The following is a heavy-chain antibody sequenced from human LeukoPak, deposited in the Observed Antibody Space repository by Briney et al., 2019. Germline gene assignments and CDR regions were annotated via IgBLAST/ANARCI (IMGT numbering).Heavy chain of an antibody. CDR1: GYTFTNNA. D-gene: IGHD6-19*01. J-gene: IGHJ5*02. Sequence: ASVKVSCKTSGYTFTNNAINWVRQAPGQGLEWMGWINPNSGGTNYAQKFQGRVTMTRDTSISTAYMELSRLRSDDTAVYYCARDSAQAVAGTAFDPWGQGTLVTVSS. V-gene: IGHV1-2*02. CDR3: ARDSAQAVAGTAFDP. CDR2: INPNSGGT.